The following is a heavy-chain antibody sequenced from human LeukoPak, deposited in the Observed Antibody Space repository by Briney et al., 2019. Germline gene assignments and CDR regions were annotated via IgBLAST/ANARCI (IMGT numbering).Heavy chain of an antibody. CDR2: INPSGGPT. D-gene: IGHD3-10*01. Sequence: GASVKVSCKASGYTFSTYLMHWVRPAPGQGFEWMGIINPSGGPTTYAQKFQGRVTMTRDMSTSTVYMELSSLTFDDTAIYYCARASTGSGAIDYWGQGNLVTVSS. CDR3: ARASTGSGAIDY. CDR1: GYTFSTYL. V-gene: IGHV1-46*01. J-gene: IGHJ4*02.